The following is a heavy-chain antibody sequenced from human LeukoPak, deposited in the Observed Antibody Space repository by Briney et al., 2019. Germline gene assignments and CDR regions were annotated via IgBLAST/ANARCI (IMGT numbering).Heavy chain of an antibody. CDR3: ARGPGYSGYDRGYYFDY. D-gene: IGHD5-12*01. V-gene: IGHV4-34*01. CDR2: INHSGST. J-gene: IGHJ4*02. CDR1: GGSFSGYY. Sequence: SETLSLTCAVYGGSFSGYYWSWIRQPPGKGLEWIGEINHSGSTNYNPSLKSRVAISVDTSKNQFPLKLSSVTAADTAVYYCARGPGYSGYDRGYYFDYWGQGTLVTVSS.